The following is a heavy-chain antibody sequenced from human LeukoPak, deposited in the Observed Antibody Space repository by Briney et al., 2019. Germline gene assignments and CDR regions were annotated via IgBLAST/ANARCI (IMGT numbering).Heavy chain of an antibody. Sequence: KTGGSLRLSCTGSGFTFSSYTLHWVRQAPGKELEWVSSISSGGTFVFYADSVTGRFTISRDNAGKFLYLQMDSLRAEDTAVYYCAKANYVGIHDIVVVPAPMDVWGKGTTVTVSS. CDR2: ISSGGTFV. CDR3: AKANYVGIHDIVVVPAPMDV. D-gene: IGHD2-2*01. V-gene: IGHV3-21*04. CDR1: GFTFSSYT. J-gene: IGHJ6*03.